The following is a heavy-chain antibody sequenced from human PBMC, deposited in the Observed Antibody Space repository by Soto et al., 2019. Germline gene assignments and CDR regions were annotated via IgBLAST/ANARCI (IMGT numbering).Heavy chain of an antibody. J-gene: IGHJ4*02. CDR1: GFTFRSYW. CDR3: ASGGSSLNFDS. D-gene: IGHD6-6*01. V-gene: IGHV3-74*01. Sequence: QPGGSLRLSCAASGFTFRSYWMQWVRQAPGKGLVWVSWITSDGSSTSYADSVKGRFTISRDNAKNTLYLQMNSLRAEDTAVYYCASGGSSLNFDSWGQGT. CDR2: ITSDGSST.